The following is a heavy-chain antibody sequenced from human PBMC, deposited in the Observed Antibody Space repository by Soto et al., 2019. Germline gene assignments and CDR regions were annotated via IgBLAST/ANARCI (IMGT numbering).Heavy chain of an antibody. CDR2: ISYDGSNK. CDR1: GFTFSSYG. J-gene: IGHJ4*02. V-gene: IGHV3-30*18. D-gene: IGHD2-15*01. Sequence: QVQLVESGGGXVQPXXXXXXSCXASGFTFSSYGMHWVRQAPGKGLEWVAVISYDGSNKYYADSVKGRFTISRDNSKNTLYLQMNSLRAEDTAVYYCAKETYSGPLDYWGQGTLVTVSS. CDR3: AKETYSGPLDY.